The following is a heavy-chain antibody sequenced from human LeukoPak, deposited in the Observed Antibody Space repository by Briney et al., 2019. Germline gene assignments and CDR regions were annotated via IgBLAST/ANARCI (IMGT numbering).Heavy chain of an antibody. J-gene: IGHJ4*02. CDR2: MNPNSGNT. V-gene: IGHV1-8*01. D-gene: IGHD2-8*01. CDR3: ARGGYCTNGECLGEDY. Sequence: ASVKVSCKASGYTFTSYDINWVRQATGQGLEWMGWMNPNSGNTGYAQKFQGRVTMTRNTSISTAYMELSSLRSEDTAVYYCARGGYCTNGECLGEDYWGQGTLVTVSS. CDR1: GYTFTSYD.